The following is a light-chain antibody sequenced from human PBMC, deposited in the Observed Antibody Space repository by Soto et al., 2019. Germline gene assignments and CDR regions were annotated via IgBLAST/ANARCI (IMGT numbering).Light chain of an antibody. CDR1: QSVSSN. J-gene: IGKJ4*01. Sequence: ELVMTQSPSTLSVFPGERATLSCRASQSVSSNLAWYQHKPGQAPRFLIYGASIRATGIPARFSGSGSRTGFTLTISSLQSEDFAVYYCQQYNNWPLTFGGGTKVEIK. CDR2: GAS. CDR3: QQYNNWPLT. V-gene: IGKV3-15*01.